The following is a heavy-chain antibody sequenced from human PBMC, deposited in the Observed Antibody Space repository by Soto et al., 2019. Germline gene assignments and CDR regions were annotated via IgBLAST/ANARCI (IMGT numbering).Heavy chain of an antibody. J-gene: IGHJ5*02. Sequence: QVQLLQSGAEVKKPGASVKVSCKTSGYTFTRYHISWVRQAPGQGLEWMGWISAYNTNTNSAQKFQGRVTMTTDTLTSTAYMELRSLRSDDKAVYYCARYTPPSASWGQGTLVTVSS. CDR1: GYTFTRYH. V-gene: IGHV1-18*01. CDR2: ISAYNTNT. D-gene: IGHD2-2*02. CDR3: ARYTPPSAS.